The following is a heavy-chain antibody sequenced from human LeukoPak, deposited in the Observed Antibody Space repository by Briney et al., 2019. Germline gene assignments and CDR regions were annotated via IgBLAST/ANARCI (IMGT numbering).Heavy chain of an antibody. CDR2: ISYDGRNK. CDR3: VRGVSHY. V-gene: IGHV3-30*04. CDR1: GFTFSIYA. J-gene: IGHJ4*02. Sequence: GRSLRLSCAASGFTFSIYAMHGVRQAPGKGLEWVVVISYDGRNKYYADSVKGRFTIFRDISKNTVYLQMNSLRAEDTAVYYCVRGVSHYWGQGTLVTVS. D-gene: IGHD3-10*01.